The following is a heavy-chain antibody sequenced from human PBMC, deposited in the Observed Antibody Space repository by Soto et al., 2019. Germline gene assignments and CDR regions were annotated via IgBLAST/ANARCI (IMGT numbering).Heavy chain of an antibody. CDR3: AREVGYGDFSAALLD. CDR1: GGTFSSHS. CDR2: VISLVGTA. D-gene: IGHD4-17*01. Sequence: VQLMQSGAEVKKPGSSVNVSCKASGGTFSSHSINWVRQAPGQGLEWMGGVISLVGTANYAHNFQGRVTITADQSTGTAYMELNSLRSDDTAVYYCAREVGYGDFSAALLDWGQGTLVTVSS. J-gene: IGHJ4*02. V-gene: IGHV1-69*01.